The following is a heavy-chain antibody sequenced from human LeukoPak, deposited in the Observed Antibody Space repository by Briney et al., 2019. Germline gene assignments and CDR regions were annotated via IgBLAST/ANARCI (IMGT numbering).Heavy chain of an antibody. CDR1: GFTFSSYA. V-gene: IGHV3-23*01. Sequence: PGGSLRLSCAASGFTFSSYAFNWVRQAPGKGLEWVSGITMSGDSTYYADSVKGRFTISRDNSKNTLYLQMTSLRAEDTALYYCARTPNRFYDFWGQGTLVTVFS. CDR2: ITMSGDST. J-gene: IGHJ4*02. CDR3: ARTPNRFYDF.